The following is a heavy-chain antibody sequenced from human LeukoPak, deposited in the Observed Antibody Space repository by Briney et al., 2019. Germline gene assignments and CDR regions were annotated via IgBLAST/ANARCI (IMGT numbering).Heavy chain of an antibody. Sequence: GGSLRLSCAASGFSFSNYYMSWVRQAPGKGLEWVSTISDSGANTYYADSVRGRFTISRDNSKNTLYLQKNSLRADDTAIYYCAKSMTLQWRGFFDLWGRGTHVTVSS. J-gene: IGHJ2*01. D-gene: IGHD6-19*01. CDR3: AKSMTLQWRGFFDL. V-gene: IGHV3-23*01. CDR2: ISDSGANT. CDR1: GFSFSNYY.